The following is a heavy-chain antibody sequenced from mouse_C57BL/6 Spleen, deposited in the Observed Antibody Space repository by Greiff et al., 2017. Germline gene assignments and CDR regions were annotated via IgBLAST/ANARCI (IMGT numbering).Heavy chain of an antibody. Sequence: QVQLKEPGTELVKPGASVKLSCKASGYTFTSYWMHWVKQRPGQGLEWIGNINPSNGGTNYNEKFKSKATLTVDKSSSTAYMQLSSLTSEDSAVYYCALYGSSWDFDYWGQGTTLTVSS. CDR1: GYTFTSYW. V-gene: IGHV1-53*01. D-gene: IGHD1-1*01. J-gene: IGHJ2*01. CDR2: INPSNGGT. CDR3: ALYGSSWDFDY.